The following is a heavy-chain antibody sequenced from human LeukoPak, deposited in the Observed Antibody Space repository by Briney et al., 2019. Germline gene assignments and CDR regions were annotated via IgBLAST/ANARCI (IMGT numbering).Heavy chain of an antibody. J-gene: IGHJ4*02. V-gene: IGHV3-21*01. CDR1: GFTFSSYS. CDR2: ITATSSYI. Sequence: GGSLRLSCAVSGFTFSSYSMNWVRQAPGKGLEWVSSITATSSYINYADSVRGRFTISRDNAKNSLYLQMNRLRAEDTAVYYCARPAAAIPPYWGQGTLVTVSS. D-gene: IGHD6-13*01. CDR3: ARPAAAIPPY.